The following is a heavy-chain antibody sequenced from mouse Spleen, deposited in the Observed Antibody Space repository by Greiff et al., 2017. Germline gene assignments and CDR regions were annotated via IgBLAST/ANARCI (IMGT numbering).Heavy chain of an antibody. V-gene: IGHV1-18*01. CDR1: GYTFTDYN. D-gene: IGHD1-2*01. Sequence: DVKLQESGPELVKPGASVKIPCKASGYTFTDYNMDWVKQSHGKSLEWIGDINPNNGGTIYNQKFKGKATLTVDKSSSTAYMELRSLTSEDTAVYYCARWDTTAGGYYFDYWGQGTTLTVSS. J-gene: IGHJ2*01. CDR3: ARWDTTAGGYYFDY. CDR2: INPNNGGT.